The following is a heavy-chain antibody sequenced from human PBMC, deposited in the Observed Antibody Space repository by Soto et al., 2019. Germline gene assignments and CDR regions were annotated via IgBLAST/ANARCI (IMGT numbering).Heavy chain of an antibody. D-gene: IGHD5-12*01. CDR3: AREGNLGRWLQPLDF. V-gene: IGHV4-59*01. Sequence: QVQLQVSGPGLVKPSETLSLTCTVSGDSISAYSWSWVRQPPGKGLEWIGNIHYNGNTKYNPSLTRRVTXSLDASXXQFSLRLISVTAADTAISFCAREGNLGRWLQPLDFWGQGTLVTVSS. J-gene: IGHJ4*02. CDR2: IHYNGNT. CDR1: GDSISAYS.